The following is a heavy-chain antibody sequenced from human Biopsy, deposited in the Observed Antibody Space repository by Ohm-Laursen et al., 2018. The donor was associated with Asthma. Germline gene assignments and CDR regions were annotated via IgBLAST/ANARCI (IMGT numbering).Heavy chain of an antibody. CDR2: IIPIFGTA. J-gene: IGHJ6*02. D-gene: IGHD1-26*01. CDR3: ARSELPSYYYYYGMDV. Sequence: SVKVSCKASGDSFSSYAISWVRQAPGQGLEWMGGIIPIFGTANYAQKFQGRVTITADESTSTAYMELSSLRSEDTAVYYCARSELPSYYYYYGMDVWGQGTTVTVSS. CDR1: GDSFSSYA. V-gene: IGHV1-69*13.